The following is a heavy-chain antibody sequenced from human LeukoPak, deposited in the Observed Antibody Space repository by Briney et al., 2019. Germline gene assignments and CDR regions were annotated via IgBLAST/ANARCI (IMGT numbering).Heavy chain of an antibody. J-gene: IGHJ4*02. V-gene: IGHV4-39*01. Sequence: SETLSLTCTVSGGSISSSSYWWGWIRQPPGKGLEWIGSIYYSGSTYYNPSLRSRVTTSVDTSNNHFSLNLSSVTAADTAVYYCARHLMTTVPFFEYWGPGFLVTVSS. CDR1: GGSISSSSYW. CDR3: ARHLMTTVPFFEY. CDR2: IYYSGST. D-gene: IGHD4-17*01.